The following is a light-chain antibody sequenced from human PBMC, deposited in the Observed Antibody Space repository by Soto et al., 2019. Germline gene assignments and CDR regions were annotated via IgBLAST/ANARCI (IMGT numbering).Light chain of an antibody. CDR2: KAS. Sequence: DIQMTQSPSTLSASVGDRVIITCRASQSINSWLAWYQQKPGKAPKLLIYKASSLESGVPSRFSGSGSGTEFTLNISSLQPDYFATYYCQQYNSYSIFTFGPGTKVDIK. CDR3: QQYNSYSIFT. J-gene: IGKJ3*01. CDR1: QSINSW. V-gene: IGKV1-5*03.